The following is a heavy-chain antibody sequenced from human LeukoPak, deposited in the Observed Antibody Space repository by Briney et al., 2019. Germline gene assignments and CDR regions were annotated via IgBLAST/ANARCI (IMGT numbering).Heavy chain of an antibody. CDR1: GASISSSY. Sequence: ASETLSLTCTVSGASISSSYWSWIRQPPGKGLEWIGYIYCSGTTKYNPSLKSRVTISVDTSKNQFSLKVNSVAAADTAVYYCARGQPQRYSSGWYVNWFDPWGQGTLVTVSS. CDR2: IYCSGTT. D-gene: IGHD6-19*01. V-gene: IGHV4-59*01. CDR3: ARGQPQRYSSGWYVNWFDP. J-gene: IGHJ5*02.